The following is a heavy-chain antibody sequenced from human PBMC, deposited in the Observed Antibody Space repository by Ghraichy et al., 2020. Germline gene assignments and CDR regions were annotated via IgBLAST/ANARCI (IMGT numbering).Heavy chain of an antibody. CDR2: IYYSGST. V-gene: IGHV4-39*07. Sequence: ESLNISCTVSGGSISSSSYYWGWIRQPPGKGLEWIGSIYYSGSTYYNPSLKSRVTISVDTSKNQFSLKLSSVTAADTAVYYCARVIAAADFDYWGQGTLVTVSS. CDR1: GGSISSSSYY. J-gene: IGHJ4*02. D-gene: IGHD6-13*01. CDR3: ARVIAAADFDY.